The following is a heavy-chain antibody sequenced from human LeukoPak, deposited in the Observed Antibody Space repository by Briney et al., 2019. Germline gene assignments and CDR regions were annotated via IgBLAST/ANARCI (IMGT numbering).Heavy chain of an antibody. J-gene: IGHJ4*02. V-gene: IGHV1-2*02. D-gene: IGHD6-13*01. Sequence: ASVKVSCKASGYTFTDHYIHWMRQAPEQGLEWMGWLNPSDNGVIYAQKFQGRVAMTRDTSISTAYLEVTRLTSDDTAVYYCTTNAAALDYWGQGTLVTVSS. CDR3: TTNAAALDY. CDR1: GYTFTDHY. CDR2: LNPSDNGV.